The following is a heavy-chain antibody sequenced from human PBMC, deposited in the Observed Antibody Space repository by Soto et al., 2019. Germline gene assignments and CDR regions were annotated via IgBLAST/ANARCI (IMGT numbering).Heavy chain of an antibody. J-gene: IGHJ3*02. Sequence: VQLLESGGGLVQPGGSLRLSCEASGFTFSNYAMSWVRQAPGEWPEWVSTLGGGNDVFYADAVKGRFTISRDDSRNTLYLRMDNLRVEDTAIYFCAKDSVSHNGIYDAFDIWGQGTVVTVSS. CDR3: AKDSVSHNGIYDAFDI. CDR1: GFTFSNYA. V-gene: IGHV3-23*01. CDR2: LGGGNDV. D-gene: IGHD3-3*02.